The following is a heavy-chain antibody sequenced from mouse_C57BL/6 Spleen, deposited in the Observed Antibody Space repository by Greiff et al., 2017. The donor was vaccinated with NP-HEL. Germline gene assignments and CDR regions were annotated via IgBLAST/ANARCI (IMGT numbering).Heavy chain of an antibody. J-gene: IGHJ2*01. Sequence: VQLQQSGAELVKPGASVKLSCKASGYTFTSYWMHWVKQRPGQGLEWIGMIHPNSGSTNYNEKFKSKATLTVDKSSSTAYMQLSSLTSEDSAVYYCAREGYGSSDYWGQGTTLTVSS. CDR2: IHPNSGST. D-gene: IGHD1-1*01. CDR1: GYTFTSYW. V-gene: IGHV1-64*01. CDR3: AREGYGSSDY.